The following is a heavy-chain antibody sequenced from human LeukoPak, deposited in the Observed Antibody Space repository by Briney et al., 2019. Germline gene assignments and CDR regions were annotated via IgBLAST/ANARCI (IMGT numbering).Heavy chain of an antibody. J-gene: IGHJ4*02. V-gene: IGHV1-46*01. CDR1: GYTFTSYY. CDR2: INPRGGST. Sequence: ASVKVSCKASGYTFTSYYMHWVRQAPGQRLEWMGIINPRGGSTSYAQKFQGRVTMTRDTSTSTVYMELSRLRSEETAMYYCERALYSSGWDDYWGQGTLVTVSS. D-gene: IGHD6-19*01. CDR3: ERALYSSGWDDY.